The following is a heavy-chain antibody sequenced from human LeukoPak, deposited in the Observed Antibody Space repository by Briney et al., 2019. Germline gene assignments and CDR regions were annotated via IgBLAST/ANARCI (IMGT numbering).Heavy chain of an antibody. J-gene: IGHJ3*02. D-gene: IGHD5-18*01. CDR2: ISWNSGSI. V-gene: IGHV3-9*03. Sequence: GRSLRLSCAASGFTFDGYAMHWVRQAPGKGLEWVSGISWNSGSIGYADSVKGRFTISRDNAKNSLYLQMNSLRAEDMALYYCAKAVDTAMVLSDAFDIWGQGTMVTVSS. CDR1: GFTFDGYA. CDR3: AKAVDTAMVLSDAFDI.